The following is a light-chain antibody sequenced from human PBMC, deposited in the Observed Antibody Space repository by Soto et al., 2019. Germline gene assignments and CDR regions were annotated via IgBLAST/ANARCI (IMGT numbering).Light chain of an antibody. CDR1: TGDVGAYNF. Sequence: QSVLTQPRSVSGSPGQSVTISCTGTTGDVGAYNFVCWYQLHPGKAPKLMIYDASKRPSGVPDRFSASKSGNTASLTISGLQADDEADYYCCSYAGSFTWVFGGGTQLTVL. CDR2: DAS. J-gene: IGLJ3*02. V-gene: IGLV2-11*01. CDR3: CSYAGSFTWV.